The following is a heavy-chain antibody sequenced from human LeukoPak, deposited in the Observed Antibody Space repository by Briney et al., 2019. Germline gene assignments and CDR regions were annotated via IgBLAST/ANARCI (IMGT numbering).Heavy chain of an antibody. CDR1: GYSLTSSA. V-gene: IGHV1-3*01. Sequence: ASVKVSCKSSGYSLTSSAMHWVRQAPGQRLEWMGWINGGNGNTYYSQKFQGRVTITRDTSASTAYMEVSSLRSEDTAVYYCARGHYDSSGYYPEYFDYWGQGTLVTVSS. CDR3: ARGHYDSSGYYPEYFDY. D-gene: IGHD3-22*01. J-gene: IGHJ4*02. CDR2: INGGNGNT.